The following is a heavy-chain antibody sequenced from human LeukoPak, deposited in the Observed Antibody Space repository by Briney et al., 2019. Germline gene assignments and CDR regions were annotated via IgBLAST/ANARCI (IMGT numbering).Heavy chain of an antibody. D-gene: IGHD2-2*01. CDR2: ISSSSSTI. CDR1: GFTFSSYS. V-gene: IGHV3-48*01. J-gene: IGHJ4*02. CDR3: ARGGDCSSTSCYSLLN. Sequence: PGGSLRLSCAASGFTFSSYSMNWVRQAPGKGLGWVSYISSSSSTIYYADSVKGRFTISRDNAKNSLYLQMNSLRAEDTAVYYCARGGDCSSTSCYSLLNWGQGTLVTVSS.